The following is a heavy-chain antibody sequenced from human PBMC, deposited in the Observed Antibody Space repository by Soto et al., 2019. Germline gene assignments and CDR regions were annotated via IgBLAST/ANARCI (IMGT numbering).Heavy chain of an antibody. D-gene: IGHD1-26*01. Sequence: PGGSLRLSCAASGFTFSSYSMNWVRQAPGKGLEWVSYISSSTSSIYYADSVKGRFTISRDNAKNSLYLQMNSLRDEDTAVYYCARDMRNRLGAPPSFDYSGQGTLVTVSS. CDR2: ISSSTSSI. CDR1: GFTFSSYS. V-gene: IGHV3-48*02. CDR3: ARDMRNRLGAPPSFDY. J-gene: IGHJ4*02.